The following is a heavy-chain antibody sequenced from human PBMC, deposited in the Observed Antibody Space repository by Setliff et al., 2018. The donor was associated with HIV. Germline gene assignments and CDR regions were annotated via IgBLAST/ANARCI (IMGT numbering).Heavy chain of an antibody. J-gene: IGHJ4*01. CDR1: GFTFSNSA. CDR3: AREVAADGTYFDY. V-gene: IGHV3-30*04. CDR2: ISYDGSNK. Sequence: HPGGSLRLSCAASGFTFSNSAMHWVRQAPGKGLGWVAGISYDGSNKYYTDSVKGRFTISRDNSKNTLYLQMNSLRAEDSAVYYCAREVAADGTYFDYWGQGALVTVS. D-gene: IGHD6-13*01.